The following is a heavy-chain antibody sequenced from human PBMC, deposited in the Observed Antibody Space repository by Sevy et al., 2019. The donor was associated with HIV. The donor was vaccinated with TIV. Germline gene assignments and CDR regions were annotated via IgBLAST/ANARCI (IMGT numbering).Heavy chain of an antibody. CDR1: GFTFSNAW. CDR2: IKSNTDGGTT. Sequence: SGYLRLSCAASGFTFSNAWMNWVRQAPGKGLEWVGRIKSNTDGGTTDYAAPVKGRFTISRDDSKNTLYLQMNSLKTVDTAVYYCTTDIHYTYCSGGSCYRAAVYYYYGMDVWGQGTPVSVSS. J-gene: IGHJ6*02. CDR3: TTDIHYTYCSGGSCYRAAVYYYYGMDV. V-gene: IGHV3-15*07. D-gene: IGHD2-15*01.